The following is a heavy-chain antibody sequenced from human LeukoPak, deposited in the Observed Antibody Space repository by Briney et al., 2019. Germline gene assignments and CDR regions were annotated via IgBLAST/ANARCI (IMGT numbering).Heavy chain of an antibody. CDR1: GGSLSSYY. V-gene: IGHV4-4*07. CDR3: ARDSRLWYSSGWYYFDY. Sequence: PSETLSLTCTVSGGSLSSYYWSWIRQPAGKGLEWIGRINTSGSTNYNPSLKSRVTMSVDTSKNQFSLKLSSVIAADTAMYHCARDSRLWYSSGWYYFDYWGQGTLVTVSS. D-gene: IGHD6-19*01. J-gene: IGHJ4*02. CDR2: INTSGST.